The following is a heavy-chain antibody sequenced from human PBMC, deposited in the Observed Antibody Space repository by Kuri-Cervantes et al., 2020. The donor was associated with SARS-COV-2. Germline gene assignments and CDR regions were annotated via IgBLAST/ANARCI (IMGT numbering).Heavy chain of an antibody. Sequence: GGSLRLSCAASGFTFSSYAMHWVRQAPGKGLEWVAFIRYDGSNKYYADSVKGRFTISRDNSKNTLYLQMNSLRAEDTAVYYCAKVSISSGSYQKALGYWGQGTRGTDSS. CDR1: GFTFSSYA. V-gene: IGHV3-30*02. CDR2: IRYDGSNK. CDR3: AKVSISSGSYQKALGY. D-gene: IGHD3-10*02. J-gene: IGHJ4*02.